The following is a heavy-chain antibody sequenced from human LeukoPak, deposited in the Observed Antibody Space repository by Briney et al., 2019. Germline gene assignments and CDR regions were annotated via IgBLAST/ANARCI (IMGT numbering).Heavy chain of an antibody. J-gene: IGHJ4*02. CDR2: IYSGGNT. CDR3: AREPPGGGFDY. V-gene: IGHV3-66*01. CDR1: GLIVSSNY. Sequence: GGSLRLSCAASGLIVSSNYMSWVRQAPGKGLEWVSVIYSGGNTYYADSVKGRFTISRDNSKNTLYLQMNSLRAEDTAVYYCAREPPGGGFDYWGQGTLVTVSS. D-gene: IGHD3-16*01.